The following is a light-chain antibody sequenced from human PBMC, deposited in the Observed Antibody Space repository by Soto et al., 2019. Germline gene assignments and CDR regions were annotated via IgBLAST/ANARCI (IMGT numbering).Light chain of an antibody. Sequence: QSALTQPASVSGSPGQSITLSCIGTGSDVGSYNYVSWYQQRPGKAPKLMIYEVNNRPSGVSDRFSGSKSANTASLTISGLQSEDEATYYCSSYTPDTIWVVGGGTKLTVL. CDR2: EVN. CDR1: GSDVGSYNY. J-gene: IGLJ3*02. CDR3: SSYTPDTIWV. V-gene: IGLV2-14*01.